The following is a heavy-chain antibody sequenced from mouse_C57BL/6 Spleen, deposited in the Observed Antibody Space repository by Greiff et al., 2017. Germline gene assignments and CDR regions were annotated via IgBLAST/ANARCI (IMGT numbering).Heavy chain of an antibody. Sequence: EVQLQQSGPELVKPGASVKISCKASGYSFTGYFMNWVKQRHGQSLEWIGRINPYNGDTIYNQKFKGKATLTVDKSSSTAHMQLISLTSEDFAVSYRARGEYYVNSAHWYFDVWGTGTTVTVSS. J-gene: IGHJ1*03. V-gene: IGHV1-37*01. CDR3: ARGEYYVNSAHWYFDV. CDR2: INPYNGDT. CDR1: GYSFTGYF. D-gene: IGHD1-1*01.